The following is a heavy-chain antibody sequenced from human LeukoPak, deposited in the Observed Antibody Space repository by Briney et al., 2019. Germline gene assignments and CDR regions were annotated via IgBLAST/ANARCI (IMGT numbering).Heavy chain of an antibody. D-gene: IGHD5-12*01. CDR2: IYQSGST. V-gene: IGHV4-59*01. CDR1: GGSISSYY. Sequence: PSETLPLTCTVSGGSISSYYWSWIRQPPGKGLEWIGRIYQSGSTNYNPSLKSRVTILVDTSKNQFSLNLRSVTAADTAVYYCARGSYSGYEAMFDDWGQGTLVTVSS. CDR3: ARGSYSGYEAMFDD. J-gene: IGHJ4*02.